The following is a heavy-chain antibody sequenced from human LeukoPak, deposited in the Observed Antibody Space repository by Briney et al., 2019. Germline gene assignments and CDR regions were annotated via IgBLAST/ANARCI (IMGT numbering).Heavy chain of an antibody. CDR1: GGSISSGNFY. D-gene: IGHD2-21*01. CDR2: IYYRGRT. Sequence: PSETLSLTCTVSGGSISSGNFYWGWIRQPPGKGLELIASIYYRGRTFYNPSLKSRVTISVDTSKNQFSLSLSSVTAADTAVYYCARHSCGSPESTNWLDPWGQGTLVTVSS. CDR3: ARHSCGSPESTNWLDP. J-gene: IGHJ5*02. V-gene: IGHV4-39*01.